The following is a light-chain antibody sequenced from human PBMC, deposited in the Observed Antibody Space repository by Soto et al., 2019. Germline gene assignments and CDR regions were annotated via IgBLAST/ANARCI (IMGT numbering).Light chain of an antibody. J-gene: IGKJ3*01. CDR1: ETIGGW. CDR3: QPYKSYYR. V-gene: IGKV1-5*01. Sequence: DIQMTQSPSSLSASVGDRVTITCRASETIGGWLAWYQQKPGKAPKLLIYDASSLENGVPSRFSGSGSGTEFPLTISSLQPDDVATYYCQPYKSYYRFGPGTKVDLK. CDR2: DAS.